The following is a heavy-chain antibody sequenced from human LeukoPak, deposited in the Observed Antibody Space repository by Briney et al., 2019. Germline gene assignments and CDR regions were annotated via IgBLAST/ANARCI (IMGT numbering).Heavy chain of an antibody. CDR1: GFTFSDYY. Sequence: GGSLRLSCAASGFTFSDYYMSWIRQAPGKGLEWVAVIWYDGSNKYYADSVKGRFTISRDNSKNTLYLQMNSLRAEDTAVYYCARGAPDTAMAEYFQHWGQGTLVTVSS. V-gene: IGHV3-33*08. D-gene: IGHD5-18*01. CDR3: ARGAPDTAMAEYFQH. CDR2: IWYDGSNK. J-gene: IGHJ1*01.